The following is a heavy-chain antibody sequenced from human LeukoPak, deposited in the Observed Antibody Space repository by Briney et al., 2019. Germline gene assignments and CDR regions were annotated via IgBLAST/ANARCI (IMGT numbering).Heavy chain of an antibody. Sequence: SQTLSLTCTVSGGSTSSGSYYWSWIRQPAGKGLEWIGRIHASGSTNYNPSLKSRVTISVDTSKNQFSLKLSSVTAADKAVYYCARERVMITFGGVIVHHGYYFDYWGQGTLVTVSS. V-gene: IGHV4-61*02. D-gene: IGHD3-16*02. J-gene: IGHJ4*02. CDR1: GGSTSSGSYY. CDR3: ARERVMITFGGVIVHHGYYFDY. CDR2: IHASGST.